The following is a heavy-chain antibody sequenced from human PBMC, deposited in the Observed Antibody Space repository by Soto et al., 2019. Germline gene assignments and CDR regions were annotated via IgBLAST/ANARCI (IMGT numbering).Heavy chain of an antibody. CDR3: ARDVSHDYSRDWFDP. CDR2: IYYSGST. J-gene: IGHJ5*02. Sequence: SETLSLTCTVSGGSISSGGYYWSWIRQHPGKGLEWIGYIYYSGSTYYNPSLKSRVTISVDTSKNQFSLKLSSVTAADTAVYYCARDVSHDYSRDWFDPWGQGTLVTVSS. CDR1: GGSISSGGYY. D-gene: IGHD4-4*01. V-gene: IGHV4-31*03.